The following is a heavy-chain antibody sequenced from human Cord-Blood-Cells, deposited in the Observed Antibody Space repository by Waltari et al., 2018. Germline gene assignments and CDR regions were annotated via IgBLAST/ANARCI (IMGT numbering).Heavy chain of an antibody. CDR1: GFTFSSYA. V-gene: IGHV3-23*01. CDR3: AKAQWGSYYYFDY. CDR2: ISGSGGST. J-gene: IGHJ4*02. D-gene: IGHD1-26*01. Sequence: EVQLLESGGGLVQPGGSLRLSCAASGFTFSSYAMSWVRQAPGKGLELVSAISGSGGSTYYADSVKGRFTISRDNSKNTLYLQMNSLRAEDTAVYYCAKAQWGSYYYFDYWGQGTLVTVSS.